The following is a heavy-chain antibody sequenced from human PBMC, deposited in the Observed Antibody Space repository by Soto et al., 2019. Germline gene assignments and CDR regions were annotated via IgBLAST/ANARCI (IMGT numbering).Heavy chain of an antibody. J-gene: IGHJ6*02. V-gene: IGHV3-23*01. CDR2: ISASGGST. CDR3: ASYRGDYCYYGIDV. Sequence: EVQLLESGGGLVQPGGSLRLSCAASGFTFSSYAMSWVRQAPGKGLEWVSAISASGGSTYYADSVKGRFTISRDNSKNTLSLEMNSLRADDTAVYSCASYRGDYCYYGIDVWGQWTTVTVYS. D-gene: IGHD3-16*02. CDR1: GFTFSSYA.